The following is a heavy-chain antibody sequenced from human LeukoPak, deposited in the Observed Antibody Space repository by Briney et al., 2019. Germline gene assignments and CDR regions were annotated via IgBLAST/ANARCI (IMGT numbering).Heavy chain of an antibody. CDR3: AKDRGYGEHEPFES. CDR1: GFTFSDYA. D-gene: IGHD4/OR15-4a*01. V-gene: IGHV3-30*18. CDR2: PAHDEVGK. Sequence: PGGSLRLSCVGSGFTFSDYAIHWVRQAPGKGLEWVAVPAHDEVGKQFADSVKGRFTLSRDNSRDSVHLQMNRLRDEDTAVYYCAKDRGYGEHEPFESWGQGSLVTVSS. J-gene: IGHJ4*02.